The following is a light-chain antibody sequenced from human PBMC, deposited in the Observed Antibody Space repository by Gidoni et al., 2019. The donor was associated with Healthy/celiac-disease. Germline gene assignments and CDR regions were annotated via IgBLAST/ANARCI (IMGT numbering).Light chain of an antibody. CDR3: AAWDDSLNVWV. V-gene: IGLV1-44*01. CDR2: DNN. Sequence: QSVLTQRPSASGTPGQRVTISCSGSSYNIGSNTVNWYQQLPGTAPKLLIYDNNQRPSGVPDRFSGSKSGTSASLAISGLQSEDEADYYCAAWDDSLNVWVFGGGTKLTVL. CDR1: SYNIGSNT. J-gene: IGLJ3*02.